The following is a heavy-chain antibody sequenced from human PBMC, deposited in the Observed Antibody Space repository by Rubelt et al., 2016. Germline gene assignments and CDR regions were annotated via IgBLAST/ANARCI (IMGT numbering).Heavy chain of an antibody. CDR3: AKGQTFYGSSGYYFDY. Sequence: GKGLEWVSAISGSGGSTYYADSVKGRFTISRDNSKNTLYLQMNSLRAEDTAVYYCAKGQTFYGSSGYYFDYWGQGSLVTVSS. V-gene: IGHV3-23*01. CDR2: ISGSGGST. J-gene: IGHJ4*02. D-gene: IGHD6-19*01.